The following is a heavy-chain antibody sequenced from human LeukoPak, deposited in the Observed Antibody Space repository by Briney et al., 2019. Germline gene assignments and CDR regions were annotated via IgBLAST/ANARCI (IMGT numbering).Heavy chain of an antibody. CDR2: IASKTDGGTT. J-gene: IGHJ4*02. CDR1: VLDFTNAW. Sequence: GGSLKLSCAASVLDFTNAWIHWVRQAPWKGLEWVGRIASKTDGGTTDYAAPVKGRFTISRDDSKNTLFLQMNSLKTEDTAVYYCTTGIRGDCGQGTLVTVSS. CDR3: TTGIRGD. V-gene: IGHV3-15*04.